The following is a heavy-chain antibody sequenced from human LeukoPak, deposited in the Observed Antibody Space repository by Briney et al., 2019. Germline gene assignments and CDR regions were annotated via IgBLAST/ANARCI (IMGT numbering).Heavy chain of an antibody. V-gene: IGHV3-21*01. CDR3: ARGIIVVVPVEGFDAFDI. D-gene: IGHD2-2*01. CDR2: ISSSSSYI. J-gene: IGHJ3*02. Sequence: GGSLRLSCAASGFTFTFYAMSWVRQAPGKGLEWVSSISSSSSYIYYADSVKGRFTISRDNAKNSLYLQMNSLRAEDTAVYYCARGIIVVVPVEGFDAFDIWGQGTMVTVSS. CDR1: GFTFTFYA.